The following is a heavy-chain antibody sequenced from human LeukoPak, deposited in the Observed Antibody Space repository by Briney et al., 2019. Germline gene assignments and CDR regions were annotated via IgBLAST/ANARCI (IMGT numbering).Heavy chain of an antibody. CDR3: AKHSSNWYYPDY. Sequence: GGSLRLSCAASGFTFSNYAMSWVRQAPGKGLAWVSGISGTGGSTYYADSVKGRFTISRDNSKNTLYLQMNSLRAEDTAIYFCAKHSSNWYYPDYWGQGTLVTVSS. CDR2: ISGTGGST. J-gene: IGHJ4*02. D-gene: IGHD6-13*01. CDR1: GFTFSNYA. V-gene: IGHV3-23*01.